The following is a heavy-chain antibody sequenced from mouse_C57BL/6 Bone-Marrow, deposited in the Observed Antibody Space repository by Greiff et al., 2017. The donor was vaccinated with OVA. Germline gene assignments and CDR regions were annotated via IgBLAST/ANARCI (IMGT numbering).Heavy chain of an antibody. Sequence: QVQLQQSGAELVRPGASVKLSCKASGYTFTDYYINWVKQRPGQGLEWIARIYPGSGNTYYNEKFKGKATLTAEKSSSTAYMQLSSLTSEDSAVYFCARSPYDYEGVLFAYWGQGTLVTVSA. V-gene: IGHV1-76*01. CDR2: IYPGSGNT. D-gene: IGHD2-4*01. CDR1: GYTFTDYY. CDR3: ARSPYDYEGVLFAY. J-gene: IGHJ3*01.